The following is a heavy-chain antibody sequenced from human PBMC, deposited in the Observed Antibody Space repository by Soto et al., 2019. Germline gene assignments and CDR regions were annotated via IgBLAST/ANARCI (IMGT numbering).Heavy chain of an antibody. CDR3: TRTPVPYDSSGYSQPGAFDI. D-gene: IGHD3-22*01. J-gene: IGHJ3*02. CDR1: GFTFSGSA. V-gene: IGHV3-73*01. Sequence: GGSLRLSCAASGFTFSGSAMHWVRQASGKGLEWVGRIRSKANSYATAYAASVKGRFTISRDDSKNTAYLQMNSLKTEDTAVYYCTRTPVPYDSSGYSQPGAFDIWGQGTMVTVSS. CDR2: IRSKANSYAT.